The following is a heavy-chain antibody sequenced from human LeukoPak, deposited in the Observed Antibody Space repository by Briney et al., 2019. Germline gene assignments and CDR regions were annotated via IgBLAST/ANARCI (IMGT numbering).Heavy chain of an antibody. V-gene: IGHV1-69*06. CDR2: IIPIFGTA. Sequence: ASVKVSCKASGGTFSSYAISWVRQAPGQGLEWMGGIIPIFGTANYAQKFQGRVTITADKSTSTAYMELSSLRSEDTAVYYCARDRAAAAGKGYYYYMDVWGKGTTVTVSS. CDR1: GGTFSSYA. D-gene: IGHD6-13*01. J-gene: IGHJ6*03. CDR3: ARDRAAAAGKGYYYYMDV.